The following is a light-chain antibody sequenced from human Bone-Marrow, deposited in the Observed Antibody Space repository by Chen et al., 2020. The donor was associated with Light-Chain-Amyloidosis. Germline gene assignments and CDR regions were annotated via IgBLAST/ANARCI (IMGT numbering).Light chain of an antibody. CDR1: QTLSIY. Sequence: DIQMTQSPASLSAFVGDAVVITCRASQTLSIYLNWYQHKPGKAPKLLIYTASNLQRGVPSRFSGSGSGTDFTLNVSSLQPEDFATYYCKQSYTSPFTFGPGTKVDIK. CDR2: TAS. CDR3: KQSYTSPFT. V-gene: IGKV1-39*01. J-gene: IGKJ3*01.